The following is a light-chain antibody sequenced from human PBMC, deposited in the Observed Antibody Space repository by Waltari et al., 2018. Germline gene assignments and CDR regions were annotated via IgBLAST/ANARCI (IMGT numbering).Light chain of an antibody. CDR1: RSDVGGYNY. Sequence: QSALTQPASVSGSPGQSITISCTGTRSDVGGYNYVSWYQQHPGKAPKFMIYDVSNRPSGVSNRFSGSKSANTASLTISGLQAEDEADYYCSSYTSSSTLVVFGGGTKLTVL. CDR3: SSYTSSSTLVV. J-gene: IGLJ2*01. CDR2: DVS. V-gene: IGLV2-14*03.